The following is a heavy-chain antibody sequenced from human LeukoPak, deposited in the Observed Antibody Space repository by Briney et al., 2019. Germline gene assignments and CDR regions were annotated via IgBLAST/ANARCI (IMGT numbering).Heavy chain of an antibody. J-gene: IGHJ4*02. CDR1: GFTFSSYA. CDR3: ARDREGYCSSTSCRSFDY. D-gene: IGHD2-2*01. CDR2: ISYDGSNK. V-gene: IGHV3-30-3*01. Sequence: GRSLRLSCAASGFTFSSYAMHWVRQAPGKGLEWVAVISYDGSNKYYADSVKGRFTISRDNSKNTLYLQMNSLRAEDTAVYYCARDREGYCSSTSCRSFDYWGQGTLVTVSS.